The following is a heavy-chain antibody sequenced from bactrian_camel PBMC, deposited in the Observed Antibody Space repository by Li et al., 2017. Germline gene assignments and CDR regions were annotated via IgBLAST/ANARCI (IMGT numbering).Heavy chain of an antibody. V-gene: IGHV3S9*01. J-gene: IGHJ4*01. CDR1: GYDISTYS. Sequence: HVQLVESGGDSVQPGGSLTLSCKVSGYDISTYSLAWFRQHPSGNGRQGIAAVDSDGTTTYADSSKGRFTISRDSAKNTLDLQMNSLKPEDTAVYYCVTNGPRWVGGDCGPKRGGYRLEYWGQGTQVTVS. D-gene: IGHD5*01. CDR2: VDSDGTT. CDR3: VTNGPRWVGGDCGPKRGGYRLEY.